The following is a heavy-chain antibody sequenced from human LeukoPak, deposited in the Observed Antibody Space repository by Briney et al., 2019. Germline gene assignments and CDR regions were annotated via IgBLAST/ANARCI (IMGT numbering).Heavy chain of an antibody. CDR1: GFTFSSYA. J-gene: IGHJ3*02. V-gene: IGHV3-30*04. CDR2: ISYDGSNK. D-gene: IGHD3-10*01. CDR3: ARDSSVLLWFGVGEFDI. Sequence: GGSLRLSCAASGFTFSSYAMHWVRQAPGKGLEWVAVISYDGSNKYYADSVKGRFTISRDNSKNTLYLQMNSLRAEDTAVYYCARDSSVLLWFGVGEFDIWGQGTMVTVSS.